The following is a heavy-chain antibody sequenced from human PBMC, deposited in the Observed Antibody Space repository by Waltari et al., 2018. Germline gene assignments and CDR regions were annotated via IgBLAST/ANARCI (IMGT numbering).Heavy chain of an antibody. D-gene: IGHD3-16*01. CDR2: MGDSGDMR. V-gene: IGHV3-48*01. CDR1: GFTFSTYS. J-gene: IGHJ4*02. CDR3: RGGSYYEFAY. Sequence: EVQLVESGGDLVQPGGSLRLSCVGSGFTFSTYSMNWVRQAPGKGMKGVEYMGDSGDMRYKADSVRGRCSISGDNVKNSLYLQMNSRGVEDTAVYYCRGGSYYEFAYWGRGTLVTVSS.